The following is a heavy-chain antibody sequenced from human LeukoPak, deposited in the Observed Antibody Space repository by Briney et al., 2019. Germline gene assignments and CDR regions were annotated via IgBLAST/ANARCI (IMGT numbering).Heavy chain of an antibody. CDR3: ARRDYYDSSGSLDY. CDR2: IIPIRGVA. J-gene: IGHJ4*02. D-gene: IGHD3-22*01. V-gene: IGHV1-69*02. Sequence: SVRVFCKAWGRTFSSYTISWVRQAPGKGLEWMGGIIPIRGVANYAQKFQGRVTITADKSTSTAYMELSSLRSEDTAVYYCARRDYYDSSGSLDYWGQGTLVTVSS. CDR1: GRTFSSYT.